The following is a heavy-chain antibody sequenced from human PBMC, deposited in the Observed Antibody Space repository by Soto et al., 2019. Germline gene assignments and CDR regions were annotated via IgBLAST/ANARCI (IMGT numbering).Heavy chain of an antibody. D-gene: IGHD2-15*01. CDR2: ISHHGSNK. J-gene: IGHJ4*02. V-gene: IGHV3-30*18. CDR3: AKAAGYYSGGGCYFFDY. CDR1: GFIFSSYG. Sequence: QVQLMESGGGVVQPGRSLRLSCAASGFIFSSYGMHWVRQAPGKGLDWVTFISHHGSNKYYSDSVKGRFSISRDNSKNTVYLQMDSLRPEDTAVYYCAKAAGYYSGGGCYFFDYWGQGILVTVSS.